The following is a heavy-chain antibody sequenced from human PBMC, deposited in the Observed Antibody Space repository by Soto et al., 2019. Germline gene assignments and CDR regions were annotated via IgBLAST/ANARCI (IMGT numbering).Heavy chain of an antibody. J-gene: IGHJ5*02. CDR2: IYYSGST. CDR3: ARGVRYCISTSCFNWFDP. CDR1: GGSVSSGSYY. Sequence: SETLSLTCTVSGGSVSSGSYYWSWIRQPPGKGLEWIGYIYYSGSTNYNPSLKSRVTISVDTSKNQFSLKLSSVTAADTAVYYCARGVRYCISTSCFNWFDPWGQGTLVTVSS. D-gene: IGHD2-2*01. V-gene: IGHV4-61*01.